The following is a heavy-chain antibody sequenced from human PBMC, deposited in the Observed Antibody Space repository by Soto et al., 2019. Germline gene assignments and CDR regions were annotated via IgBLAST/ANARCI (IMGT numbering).Heavy chain of an antibody. CDR2: INHSGST. V-gene: IGHV4-34*01. CDR1: GGSFSGYY. J-gene: IGHJ4*02. CDR3: AADRGNSSSWQLDY. Sequence: SETLSLTCAVYGGSFSGYYWSWIRQPPGKGLEWIGEINHSGSTNYNPSLKSRVTISVDTSKNQVSLKLRSVTAADTAVYYCAADRGNSSSWQLDYWGQGALVTVSS. D-gene: IGHD6-13*01.